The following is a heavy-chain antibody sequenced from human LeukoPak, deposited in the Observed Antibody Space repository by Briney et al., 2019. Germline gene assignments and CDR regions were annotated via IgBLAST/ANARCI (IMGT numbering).Heavy chain of an antibody. V-gene: IGHV3-53*01. CDR1: GFTLSSNY. Sequence: PGGSLRLSCAASGFTLSSNYMSWVRQAPGKGLEWVSVIYSGGSTYYADSVKGRFTISRDNSKNTLYLQMNSLRAEDTAVYYCATGSYDSSGYYHWGQGTLVTVSS. CDR3: ATGSYDSSGYYH. CDR2: IYSGGST. D-gene: IGHD3-22*01. J-gene: IGHJ5*02.